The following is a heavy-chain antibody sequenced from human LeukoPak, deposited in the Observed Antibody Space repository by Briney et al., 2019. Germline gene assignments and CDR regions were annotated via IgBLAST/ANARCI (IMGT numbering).Heavy chain of an antibody. Sequence: GSLRLSCAASGFTFSSYEMNWVRQAPGKGLEWIGEINHSGSTNYNPPLKSRVTISVDTSKNQFSLKLSSVTAADTAVYYCAREVDWFDPWGQGTLVSVSS. J-gene: IGHJ5*02. V-gene: IGHV4-34*01. CDR2: INHSGST. CDR3: AREVDWFDP. CDR1: GFTFSSYE.